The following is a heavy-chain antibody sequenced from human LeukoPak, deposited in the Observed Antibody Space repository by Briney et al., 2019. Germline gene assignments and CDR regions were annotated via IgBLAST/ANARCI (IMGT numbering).Heavy chain of an antibody. CDR3: AKGKGRVVVAATPFDY. V-gene: IGHV3-23*01. J-gene: IGHJ4*02. Sequence: GGSLRLSCAASGFTFSSYAMSWVRQAPGKGLEWVSAISGSGGSTYYADSVKGRFTISRDNSKNTLYLQMNSLGAEDTAVYYCAKGKGRVVVAATPFDYWGQGTLVTVSS. D-gene: IGHD2-15*01. CDR2: ISGSGGST. CDR1: GFTFSSYA.